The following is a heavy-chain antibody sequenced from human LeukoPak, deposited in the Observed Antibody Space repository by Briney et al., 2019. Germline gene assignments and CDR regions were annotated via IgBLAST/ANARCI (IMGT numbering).Heavy chain of an antibody. CDR3: ARDWGIQQWPPSYFDY. D-gene: IGHD5-18*01. CDR1: GYTFTNYY. J-gene: IGHJ4*02. Sequence: ASVKVSCKASGYTFTNYYLHWVRQAPGQGLEWMGIIDPSGGNTTYAQKFQGRVTMTRDTSTSTVYMELTSLRSEDTAMYYCARDWGIQQWPPSYFDYWGRGTLVTVSS. V-gene: IGHV1-46*01. CDR2: IDPSGGNT.